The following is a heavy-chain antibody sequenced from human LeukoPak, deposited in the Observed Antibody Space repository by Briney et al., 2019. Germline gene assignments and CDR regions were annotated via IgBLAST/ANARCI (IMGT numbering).Heavy chain of an antibody. Sequence: SETLPLTCTVSGGSISSYYWSWIRQPPGKGLEWIGYIYTSGSTNYNPSLKSRVTISVDTSKNQFSLKLSSVTAADTAVYYCARHDYYDLTEFTFDIWGQGTMVTVSS. J-gene: IGHJ3*02. CDR2: IYTSGST. D-gene: IGHD3-22*01. CDR3: ARHDYYDLTEFTFDI. CDR1: GGSISSYY. V-gene: IGHV4-4*09.